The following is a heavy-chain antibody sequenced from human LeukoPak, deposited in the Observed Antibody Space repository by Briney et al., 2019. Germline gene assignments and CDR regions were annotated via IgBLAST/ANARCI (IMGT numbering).Heavy chain of an antibody. Sequence: GGSLRLSCAASGFTVSNIYMSWVREAPGKGLEWVSVVYGGGSTYYADSVKGRFTISRDNSKNSLYLQMNSLRTEDTAVYYCAKANPLIVGARAGGPINFWGQGTMVTVSS. CDR3: AKANPLIVGARAGGPINF. CDR2: VYGGGST. J-gene: IGHJ3*01. CDR1: GFTVSNIY. V-gene: IGHV3-53*05. D-gene: IGHD1-26*01.